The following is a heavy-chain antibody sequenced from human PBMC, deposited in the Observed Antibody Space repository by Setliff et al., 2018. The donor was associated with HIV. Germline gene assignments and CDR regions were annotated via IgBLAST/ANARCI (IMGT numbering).Heavy chain of an antibody. J-gene: IGHJ3*02. CDR1: GYTFINFG. CDR2: ISAYNGNT. V-gene: IGHV1-18*04. Sequence: GASVKVSCKASGYTFINFGITWVRQAPGQGLEWMGWISAYNGNTNYAQKLQGRVTMTTDTSTSTAYMELSSLRSEDTAVYYCAGRVRDCSGGGCYLDAFDIWGQGTMVTVSS. D-gene: IGHD2-15*01. CDR3: AGRVRDCSGGGCYLDAFDI.